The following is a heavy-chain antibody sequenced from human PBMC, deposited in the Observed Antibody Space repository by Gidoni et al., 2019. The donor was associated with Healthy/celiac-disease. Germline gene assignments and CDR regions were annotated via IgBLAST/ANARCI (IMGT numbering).Heavy chain of an antibody. V-gene: IGHV4-59*08. D-gene: IGHD6-19*01. J-gene: IGHJ4*02. CDR3: ARGGYSSGWYGYFDY. CDR2: SYYSGST. Sequence: QVQLQESGAGLVKPSETLSLTCPVSGSPISIYYWGWIRQPPGKGLEWIGYSYYSGSTNYNPSLKSRVTISVDTSKNQFSLKLSSVTAADTAVYYCARGGYSSGWYGYFDYWGQGTLVTVSS. CDR1: GSPISIYY.